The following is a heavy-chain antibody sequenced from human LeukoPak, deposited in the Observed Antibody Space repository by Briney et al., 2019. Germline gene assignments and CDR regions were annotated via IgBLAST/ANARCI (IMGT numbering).Heavy chain of an antibody. D-gene: IGHD3-9*01. CDR2: IYPGDSDT. J-gene: IGHJ4*02. V-gene: IGHV5-51*01. CDR1: GYRFTSYW. Sequence: GGSLKISCKGSGYRFTSYWIGWVRQMPGKGLEWMGIIYPGDSDTRYSPSFQGQVTISADKSISTAYLQWSSLKASDTAMYYCARQASYDILTGYHSGNFDYWGQGTLVTVSS. CDR3: ARQASYDILTGYHSGNFDY.